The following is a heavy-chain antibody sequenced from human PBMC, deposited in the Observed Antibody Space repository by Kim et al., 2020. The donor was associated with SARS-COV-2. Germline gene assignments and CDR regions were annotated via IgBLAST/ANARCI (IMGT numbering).Heavy chain of an antibody. Sequence: GESLKISCKGSGYSFTRYWISWVRQMPGKGLEWMGRIDPSDSYTNYSPSFQGHVTISADKSISTAYLQWSSLKASDTAMYYCARQMDILTGYPGGMDVWGQGTTVTVSS. V-gene: IGHV5-10-1*01. J-gene: IGHJ6*02. CDR3: ARQMDILTGYPGGMDV. CDR2: IDPSDSYT. CDR1: GYSFTRYW. D-gene: IGHD3-9*01.